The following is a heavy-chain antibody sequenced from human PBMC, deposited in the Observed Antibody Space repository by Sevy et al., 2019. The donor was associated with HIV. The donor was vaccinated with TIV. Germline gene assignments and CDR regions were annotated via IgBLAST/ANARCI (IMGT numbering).Heavy chain of an antibody. CDR1: GFTFSSYS. D-gene: IGHD3-3*01. J-gene: IGHJ6*02. CDR2: ISSSSSYI. V-gene: IGHV3-21*01. Sequence: LGGSLRLSCAASGFTFSSYSMNWVRQAPGKGLEWVSSISSSSSYIYYADSVKGRFTISRDNAKNSLYLQMNSLRAEDTAVYYCARDLTIFGVVILDYYYYYGMDVWGQGTTVTVSS. CDR3: ARDLTIFGVVILDYYYYYGMDV.